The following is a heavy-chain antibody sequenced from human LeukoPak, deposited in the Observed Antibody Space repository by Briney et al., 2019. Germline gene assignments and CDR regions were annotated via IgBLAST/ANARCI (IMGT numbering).Heavy chain of an antibody. D-gene: IGHD3-22*01. J-gene: IGHJ4*02. CDR3: ARDKGAEITMIVVGAFDY. Sequence: GGSLRLSCAASGFTFSSYGMHWVRQAPGKGLEWVAVISYDGSNKYYADSVKGRFTISRDNSKNTLYLQMNSLRAEDTAVYYCARDKGAEITMIVVGAFDYWGQGTLVTVSS. CDR1: GFTFSSYG. CDR2: ISYDGSNK. V-gene: IGHV3-30*03.